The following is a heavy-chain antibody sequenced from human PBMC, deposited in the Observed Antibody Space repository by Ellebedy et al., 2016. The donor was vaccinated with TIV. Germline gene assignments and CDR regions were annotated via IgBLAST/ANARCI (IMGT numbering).Heavy chain of an antibody. Sequence: KVSXXGSGYSFTSYWISWVRQMPGKGLEWMGRIDPSDSYTNYSPSFQGHVTISADKSISTAYLQWSSLKASDTAMYYCARQRRGAHLGWFDPWGQGTLVTVSS. CDR3: ARQRRGAHLGWFDP. V-gene: IGHV5-10-1*01. D-gene: IGHD3-10*01. J-gene: IGHJ5*02. CDR2: IDPSDSYT. CDR1: GYSFTSYW.